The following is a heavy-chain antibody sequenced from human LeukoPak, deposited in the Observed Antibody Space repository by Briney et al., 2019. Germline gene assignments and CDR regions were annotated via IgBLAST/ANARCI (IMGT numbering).Heavy chain of an antibody. V-gene: IGHV3-33*08. CDR3: ARGREYYYDSSAYSKFDY. CDR1: GFTFNNYG. J-gene: IGHJ4*02. CDR2: IWYDGSNK. Sequence: PGGSLRLSCAASGFTFNNYGMHWVRQAPGKGLEWVAAIWYDGSNKYYADSVKGRFTISRDNSKNTLYLQMNSLRAEDTALYYCARGREYYYDSSAYSKFDYWGQGTLVTVSS. D-gene: IGHD3-22*01.